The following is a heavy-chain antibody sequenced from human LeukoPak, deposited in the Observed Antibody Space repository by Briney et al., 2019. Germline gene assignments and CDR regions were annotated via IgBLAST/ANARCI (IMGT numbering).Heavy chain of an antibody. CDR2: ISWNSGNI. CDR3: AKGTTGTTGGWFDP. CDR1: GFTFDDYA. V-gene: IGHV3-9*03. D-gene: IGHD1-1*01. Sequence: GGSLRLSCAASGFTFDDYAMHWVRQAPGKGLEWVSGISWNSGNIGYADSVKGRFTISRDNATNSLYLQMNSLRAEDMALYYCAKGTTGTTGGWFDPWGQGTLVTVSS. J-gene: IGHJ5*02.